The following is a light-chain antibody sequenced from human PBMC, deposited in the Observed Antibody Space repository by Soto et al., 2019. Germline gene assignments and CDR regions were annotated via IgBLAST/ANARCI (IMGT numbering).Light chain of an antibody. CDR3: QVWDSIREHVV. J-gene: IGLJ2*01. V-gene: IGLV3-21*02. CDR2: DDS. Sequence: SYELTQPPSVSVAPGQTARITCGGNNIGGKSVHWYQQKPGQAPALVVYDDSDRPSGIPERISGSNSGNTATLTISRVEVGDEADYYCQVWDSIREHVVFGGGTKLTVL. CDR1: NIGGKS.